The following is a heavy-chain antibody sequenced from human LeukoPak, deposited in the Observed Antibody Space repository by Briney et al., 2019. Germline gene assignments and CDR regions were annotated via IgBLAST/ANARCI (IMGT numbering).Heavy chain of an antibody. CDR2: IYQSGST. CDR3: ARVVGSSRRWPDY. CDR1: SGSIGSSNW. D-gene: IGHD6-13*01. J-gene: IGHJ4*02. V-gene: IGHV4-4*02. Sequence: SGALSLTCTVSSGSIGSSNWWSWVRQPPGKGLEWIGEIYQSGSTNYNPSLKSRVTISIDKSKNQFSLKLSSVTAADTAVYYCARVVGSSRRWPDYWGQGTLVTVSS.